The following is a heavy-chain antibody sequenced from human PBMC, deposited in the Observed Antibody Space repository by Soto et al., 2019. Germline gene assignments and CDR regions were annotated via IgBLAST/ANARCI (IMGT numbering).Heavy chain of an antibody. Sequence: QVQLVQSGAEVNKPGASVKVSCKASGYTFTGYYMHWVRQAPGQGLEWMGWINPNSGGTNYAQKFQGWVTMTRDTSISTAYMELSRLRSDDTAVYYCAREGSDIVLVPAGTNYYYYGMDVWGQGTTVTVSS. CDR2: INPNSGGT. CDR3: AREGSDIVLVPAGTNYYYYGMDV. V-gene: IGHV1-2*04. D-gene: IGHD2-2*01. J-gene: IGHJ6*02. CDR1: GYTFTGYY.